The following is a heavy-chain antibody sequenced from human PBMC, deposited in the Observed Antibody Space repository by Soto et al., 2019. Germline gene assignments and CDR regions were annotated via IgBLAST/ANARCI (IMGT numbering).Heavy chain of an antibody. D-gene: IGHD1-26*01. Sequence: QVQLVESGGGVVQPGRSLRLSCGASGFTFSSYGMHWVRQAPGKGLEWVAVIWYDGSNKYYADSVKGRFTISRDNSKNTLYLQMNSLRAEDTAVYYCAREAGQSGSRVYGMDVWGQGTTVTVSS. CDR2: IWYDGSNK. CDR3: AREAGQSGSRVYGMDV. V-gene: IGHV3-33*01. J-gene: IGHJ6*02. CDR1: GFTFSSYG.